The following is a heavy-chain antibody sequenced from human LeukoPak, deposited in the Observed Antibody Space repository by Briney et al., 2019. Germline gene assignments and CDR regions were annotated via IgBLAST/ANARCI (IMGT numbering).Heavy chain of an antibody. CDR3: AKAAGGATSLFDY. V-gene: IGHV3-30*18. D-gene: IGHD1-26*01. CDR1: GLTFRNYG. Sequence: PGRSLRLSCAASGLTFRNYGMHWVRQAPGKGLEWVAVISYDGSNKYYADSVKGRFTISRDNSKNTLCLQMNSLRAEDTAVYYCAKAAGGATSLFDYWGQGTLVTVSS. CDR2: ISYDGSNK. J-gene: IGHJ4*02.